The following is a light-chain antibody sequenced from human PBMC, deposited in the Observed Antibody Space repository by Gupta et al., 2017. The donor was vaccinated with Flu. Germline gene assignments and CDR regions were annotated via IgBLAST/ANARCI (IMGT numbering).Light chain of an antibody. CDR3: QTYHTGGV. Sequence: QLVLPHSLSASASLGASVKLTCPLSSGHSPYVIAWHQQQPEKGPRYLLKLNGDGSHTRGDGSPDRFSGASSGAARYLTLPGGQSADDDDHYYQTYHTGGVFGGGTKLTGL. CDR2: LNGDGSH. V-gene: IGLV4-69*01. CDR1: SGHSPYV. J-gene: IGLJ3*02.